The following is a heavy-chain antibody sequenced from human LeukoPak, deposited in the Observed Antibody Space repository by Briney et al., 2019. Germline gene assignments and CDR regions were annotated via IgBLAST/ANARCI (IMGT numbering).Heavy chain of an antibody. V-gene: IGHV3-30-3*01. CDR3: EVGATIFDY. D-gene: IGHD1-26*01. Sequence: GSLRLSCAASGFTFSSYAMHWVRQSPGKGLEWVAVISYDGSNKYYADSVKGRFTISRDNSKNTLYLQMNSLRAEDTAVYYCEVGATIFDYWGQGTLVTVSS. J-gene: IGHJ4*02. CDR1: GFTFSSYA. CDR2: ISYDGSNK.